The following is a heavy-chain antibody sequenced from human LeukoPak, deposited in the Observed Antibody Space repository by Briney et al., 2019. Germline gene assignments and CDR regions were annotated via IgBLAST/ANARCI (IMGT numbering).Heavy chain of an antibody. CDR1: GYTFTSYY. V-gene: IGHV1-46*01. Sequence: GASVKVSCKASGYTFTSYYMHWVRQAPGQGLEWMGIINPSGAGTTYAQKFQGRVTITRNTSISTAYMELSSLRSEDTAVYYCARVMGYCSSTSCSYPPRSYYYYMDVWGKGTTVTVSS. J-gene: IGHJ6*03. D-gene: IGHD2-2*01. CDR3: ARVMGYCSSTSCSYPPRSYYYYMDV. CDR2: INPSGAGT.